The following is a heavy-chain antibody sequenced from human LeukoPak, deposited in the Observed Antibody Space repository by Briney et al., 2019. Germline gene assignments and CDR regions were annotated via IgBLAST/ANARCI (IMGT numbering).Heavy chain of an antibody. J-gene: IGHJ5*02. Sequence: SETLSLTCTVSGGAISSSSYYWGWIRQPPGKGLEWIGSIYYSGSTYYNSFLKSRVTISVDTSKNQFSLKLSSVTAADTAVYYCARNPRNYGAGIINWFDPWGQGTLVTVSS. V-gene: IGHV4-39*01. CDR3: ARNPRNYGAGIINWFDP. CDR2: IYYSGST. D-gene: IGHD3-10*01. CDR1: GGAISSSSYY.